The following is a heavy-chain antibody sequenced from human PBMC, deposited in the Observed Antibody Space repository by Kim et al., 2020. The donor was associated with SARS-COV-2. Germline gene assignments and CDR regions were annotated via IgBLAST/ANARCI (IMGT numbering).Heavy chain of an antibody. CDR2: VSGNGDTN. CDR1: GFMLKRYA. D-gene: IGHD1-1*01. J-gene: IGHJ6*02. Sequence: GGSLRLACAASGFMLKRYAMTWVRQAPGKGLEGIAIVSGNGDTNYYTASVKGGFSMSRATADNTLYLQMDSLRVEDTATYYFAKNITPGGPANDADAWG. CDR3: AKNITPGGPANDADA. V-gene: IGHV3-23*01.